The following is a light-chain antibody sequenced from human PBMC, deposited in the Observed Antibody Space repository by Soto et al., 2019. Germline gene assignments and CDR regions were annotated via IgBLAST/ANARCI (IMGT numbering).Light chain of an antibody. CDR1: SGHSSYA. Sequence: QSVLTQSPSASASLGASVKLTCTLSSGHSSYAIAWHQQQPEKGPRYLMKLDSDGSHTKGDAIPDRFSGSSSGAERYLTIPSLQSEEEADYYCQTWGTGIHVVFGGGTKLPVL. CDR3: QTWGTGIHVV. CDR2: LDSDGSH. J-gene: IGLJ2*01. V-gene: IGLV4-69*01.